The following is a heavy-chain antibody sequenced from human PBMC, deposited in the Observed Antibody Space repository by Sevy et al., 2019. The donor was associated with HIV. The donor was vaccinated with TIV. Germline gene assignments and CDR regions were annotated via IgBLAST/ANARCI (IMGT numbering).Heavy chain of an antibody. CDR3: ARSPPYSSGWYGIDY. J-gene: IGHJ4*02. CDR1: GFTFSSYS. Sequence: GGSLRLSCAASGFTFSSYSMNWVRQAPGKGLEWVSYISRSSSTIYYVDSVKGRFTISRDNAKNSLYLQMNSLRAEDTAVYYCARSPPYSSGWYGIDYCGQGTLVTVSS. V-gene: IGHV3-48*01. D-gene: IGHD6-19*01. CDR2: ISRSSSTI.